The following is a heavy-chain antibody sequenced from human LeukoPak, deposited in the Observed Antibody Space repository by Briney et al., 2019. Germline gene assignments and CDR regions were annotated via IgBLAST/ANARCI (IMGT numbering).Heavy chain of an antibody. J-gene: IGHJ4*02. CDR2: IRYDGINK. CDR1: GFTFSTHG. V-gene: IGHV3-30*02. D-gene: IGHD5-18*01. Sequence: QAGGSLRLSCAASGFTFSTHGMHWVRQAPGKGLEWVAFIRYDGINKYYADSVKGRFTISRDNSKNTLYLQMNSLRADDTAVYYCAKDREYTYEIDYWGQGTLVTVSS. CDR3: AKDREYTYEIDY.